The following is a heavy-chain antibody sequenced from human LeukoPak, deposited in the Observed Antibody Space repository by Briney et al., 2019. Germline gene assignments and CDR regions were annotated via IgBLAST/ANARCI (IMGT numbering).Heavy chain of an antibody. CDR2: IYYSGST. V-gene: IGHV4-59*08. Sequence: PSETLSLTCTASGGSISSYYWSWIRQPPGKGLEWIGYIYYSGSTNYNPSLKSRVTISVDTSKNQFSLKLSSVTAADTAVYYCARHGYCSSTSCYRDYYYYGMDVWGQGTTVTVSS. CDR3: ARHGYCSSTSCYRDYYYYGMDV. CDR1: GGSISSYY. D-gene: IGHD2-2*03. J-gene: IGHJ6*02.